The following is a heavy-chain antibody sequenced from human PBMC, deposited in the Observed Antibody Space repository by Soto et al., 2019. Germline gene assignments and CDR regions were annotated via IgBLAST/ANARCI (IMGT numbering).Heavy chain of an antibody. CDR3: AKDPAGGSPIAGY. V-gene: IGHV3-53*02. Sequence: EVQLVETGGGLIQPGGSLRLSCAASGFTVSSNYMRWVRQAPGKGLEWVSVISGSGGSTYYADSVKGRFTISRDNSKNTLYLQMNSLRAEDTAVYYCAKDPAGGSPIAGYWGQGTLVTVSS. CDR2: ISGSGGST. J-gene: IGHJ4*02. CDR1: GFTVSSNY. D-gene: IGHD3-10*01.